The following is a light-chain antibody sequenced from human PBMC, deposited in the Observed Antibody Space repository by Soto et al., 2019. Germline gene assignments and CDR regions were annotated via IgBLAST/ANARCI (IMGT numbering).Light chain of an antibody. CDR1: SSDVGGYKY. CDR2: EVS. Sequence: QSALTQPASVSGSPGQSITISCTGTSSDVGGYKYVSWYQQHPGKAPKLMIYEVSNRPSGVSNRFSGSKSGNTASLTISGLQAEDAADYYCSSYTSSSTHWVFGGGTKLTVL. CDR3: SSYTSSSTHWV. J-gene: IGLJ3*02. V-gene: IGLV2-14*01.